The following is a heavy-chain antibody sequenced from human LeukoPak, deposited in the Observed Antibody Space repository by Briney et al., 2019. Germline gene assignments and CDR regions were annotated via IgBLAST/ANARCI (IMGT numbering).Heavy chain of an antibody. CDR3: ARRPVDAADPIPDFDY. CDR2: INPNSGGT. Sequence: GASVKVSCKASGYTFTGYYMHWVRQAPGQGLEWMGWINPNSGGTNYAQKFQGRVTMTRDTSISTAYMELSRLRSDDAAVYYCARRPVDAADPIPDFDYWGQGTLVTVSS. J-gene: IGHJ4*02. CDR1: GYTFTGYY. D-gene: IGHD6-13*01. V-gene: IGHV1-2*02.